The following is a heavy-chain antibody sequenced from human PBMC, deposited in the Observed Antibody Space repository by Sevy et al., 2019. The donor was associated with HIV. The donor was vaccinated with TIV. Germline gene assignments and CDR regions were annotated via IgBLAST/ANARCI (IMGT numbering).Heavy chain of an antibody. CDR3: AKDLPDYDILTGYPGAFDY. D-gene: IGHD3-9*01. CDR1: GFTFDDYA. Sequence: GGSLRLSCAASGFTFDDYAMHWVRQAPGKGLEWVSGISWNSGSIGYADSVKGRFTFSRDNAKNSLYLQMNSLRAEDTALYYCAKDLPDYDILTGYPGAFDYWGQGTLVTVSS. J-gene: IGHJ4*02. V-gene: IGHV3-9*01. CDR2: ISWNSGSI.